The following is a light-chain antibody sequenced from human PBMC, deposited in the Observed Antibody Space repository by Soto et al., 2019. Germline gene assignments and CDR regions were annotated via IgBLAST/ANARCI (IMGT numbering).Light chain of an antibody. V-gene: IGKV1-9*01. CDR2: AAS. CDR3: QQLHGYPIT. CDR1: QGIDTS. J-gene: IGKJ5*01. Sequence: GDIVTITCRASQGIDTSLAWYQQKPGKAPKLLIYAASNFQSGVPSRFSGSGSGTHFTLTISSLQPEDFATYYCQQLHGYPITFGQGTRLEIK.